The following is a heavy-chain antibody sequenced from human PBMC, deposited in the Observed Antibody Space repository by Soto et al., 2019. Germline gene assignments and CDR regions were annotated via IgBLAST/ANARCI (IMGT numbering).Heavy chain of an antibody. CDR3: ARPGAAAGPDYYGMDV. J-gene: IGHJ6*02. D-gene: IGHD6-13*01. CDR2: IIPTFGTR. CDR1: GGTFSSYV. V-gene: IGHV1-69*13. Sequence: ASVKVSCKASGGTFSSYVISWVRQAPGQGLEWMGGIIPTFGTRKHAQDFQGRVTITADESTSTAYMELSSLRSEDTAVYYCARPGAAAGPDYYGMDVWRQGTTVTVSS.